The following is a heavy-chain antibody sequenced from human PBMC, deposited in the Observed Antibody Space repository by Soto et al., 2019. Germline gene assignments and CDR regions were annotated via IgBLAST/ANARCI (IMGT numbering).Heavy chain of an antibody. CDR1: GFTVNSNY. Sequence: EVQLVESGGGLIQPGGSLRLSWAASGFTVNSNYMSWVRQAPWKGLEGVSVIYSGGSTYYADFVKGRVTISRDNSKNTLYLQMNSLRAEDTAVYYCARDYRVFGSGGYYVYYGMDVWGQGTMVTVSS. CDR2: IYSGGST. D-gene: IGHD3-10*01. CDR3: ARDYRVFGSGGYYVYYGMDV. J-gene: IGHJ6*02. V-gene: IGHV3-53*01.